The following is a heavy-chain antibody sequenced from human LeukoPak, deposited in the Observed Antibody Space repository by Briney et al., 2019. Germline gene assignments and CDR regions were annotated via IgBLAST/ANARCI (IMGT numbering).Heavy chain of an antibody. CDR1: GFTFSTYA. Sequence: PGGSLRLSCAASGFTFSTYAMSWVRQAPGKGLEWVSAISTSGDNTYYADSVKGRFTISRDNSKNTLYLQMNSLRAEDTAVYYCAKDEKWLRLTGITDYWGQGTLVTVSS. V-gene: IGHV3-23*01. J-gene: IGHJ4*02. D-gene: IGHD5-12*01. CDR3: AKDEKWLRLTGITDY. CDR2: ISTSGDNT.